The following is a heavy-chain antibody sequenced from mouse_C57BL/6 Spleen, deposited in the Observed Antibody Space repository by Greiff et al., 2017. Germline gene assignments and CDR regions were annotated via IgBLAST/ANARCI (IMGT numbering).Heavy chain of an antibody. Sequence: EVKLVESGGDLVKPGGSLKLSCAASGFTFSSYGMSWVRQTPDKRLEWVATISSGGSYTYYPDSVKGRFTISRDNAKNTLYLQMSSLKSEDTAMYYCARPFITTVVAPFDYWGQGTSVTVSS. CDR2: ISSGGSYT. CDR3: ARPFITTVVAPFDY. D-gene: IGHD1-1*01. V-gene: IGHV5-6*01. J-gene: IGHJ4*01. CDR1: GFTFSSYG.